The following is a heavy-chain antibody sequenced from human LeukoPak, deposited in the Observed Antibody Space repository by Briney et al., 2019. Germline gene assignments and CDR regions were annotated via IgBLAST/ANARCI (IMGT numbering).Heavy chain of an antibody. CDR3: ASLIQLWLGSEGADYGFDI. Sequence: SETLSLTCAVYGGSFSGYYWSWIRQPPGKGLEWIGEINHSGSTNYNPSLKSRVTISVDTSKNQFSLKLSSVTAADTAVYYCASLIQLWLGSEGADYGFDIWGQGTMVTVSS. CDR1: GGSFSGYY. J-gene: IGHJ3*02. V-gene: IGHV4-34*01. D-gene: IGHD5-18*01. CDR2: INHSGST.